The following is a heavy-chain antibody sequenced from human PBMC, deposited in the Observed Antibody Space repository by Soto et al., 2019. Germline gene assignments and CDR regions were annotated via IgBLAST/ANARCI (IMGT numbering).Heavy chain of an antibody. D-gene: IGHD3-10*01. Sequence: QITLKESGPTLVKPTQTLTLTCTFSGFSLTRGVAVGWIRQPPGKALEWLALIYWDDDKRYSPSLKSRLTITKDTSKNQVVLTMTNLGPVDTATYYCARDSYGSGYGMDVWGQGTTDTVSS. CDR1: GFSLTRGVA. CDR3: ARDSYGSGYGMDV. V-gene: IGHV2-5*02. J-gene: IGHJ6*02. CDR2: IYWDDDK.